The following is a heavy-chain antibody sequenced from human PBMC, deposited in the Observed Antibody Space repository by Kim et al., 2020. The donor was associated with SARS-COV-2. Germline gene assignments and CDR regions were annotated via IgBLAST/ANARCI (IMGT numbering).Heavy chain of an antibody. J-gene: IGHJ5*02. CDR3: ARGGGYGSGTYTSFDP. Sequence: ASVKVSCKASGYNFISYYMHWVRQAPGQRLEWMGIINPSGSTTSYAQKVQDRFTMTWDTSTSTVYMELSSLKSDDTAVYYCARGGGYGSGTYTSFDPRGQGTLVAVSS. CDR1: GYNFISYY. V-gene: IGHV1-46*04. D-gene: IGHD3-10*01. CDR2: INPSGSTT.